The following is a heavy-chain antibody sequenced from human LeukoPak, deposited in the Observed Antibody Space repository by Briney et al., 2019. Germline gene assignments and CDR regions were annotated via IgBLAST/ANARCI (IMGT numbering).Heavy chain of an antibody. CDR3: ARVSEGRYFDWLLEAEY. D-gene: IGHD3-9*01. Sequence: ASVKVSCKASGYTFTSYGISWVRQAPGQGLEWMGWISAYNGNTNYAQKLQGRVTMTTDTSTSTAYMELRGLRSDDTAVYYCARVSEGRYFDWLLEAEYWGQGTLVTASS. CDR2: ISAYNGNT. CDR1: GYTFTSYG. V-gene: IGHV1-18*01. J-gene: IGHJ4*02.